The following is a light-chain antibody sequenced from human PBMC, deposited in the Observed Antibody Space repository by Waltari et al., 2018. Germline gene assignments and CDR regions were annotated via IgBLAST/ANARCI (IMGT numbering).Light chain of an antibody. Sequence: QSALTQPASVSGSPGQAIPISCTGTNSDVGSYDLVSWYQQHPGKAPKLIIYEVTKRPSGVSYRFAGSKSGNTASLTISGLQAEDEADYYCCSYGGRITSYVFGTGTKVTIL. CDR3: CSYGGRITSYV. V-gene: IGLV2-23*02. CDR2: EVT. CDR1: NSDVGSYDL. J-gene: IGLJ1*01.